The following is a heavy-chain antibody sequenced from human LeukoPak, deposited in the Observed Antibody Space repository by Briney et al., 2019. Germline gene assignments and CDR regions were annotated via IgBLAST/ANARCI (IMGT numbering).Heavy chain of an antibody. J-gene: IGHJ4*02. CDR2: VAYDGYTK. CDR3: AKDYGAGSYFCDS. V-gene: IGHV3-30*18. Sequence: SGRSLRLSCAVSGFILSSRDMHWVRQAPGKGREWVAVVAYDGYTKYYGDSVKGRFTISRDNSKNMVYLQMSNLRPEDTAMYYCAKDYGAGSYFCDSWGQGTLVTVSS. D-gene: IGHD3-10*01. CDR1: GFILSSRD.